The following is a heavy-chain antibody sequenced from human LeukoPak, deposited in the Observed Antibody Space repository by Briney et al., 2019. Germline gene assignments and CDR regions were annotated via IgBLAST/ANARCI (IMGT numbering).Heavy chain of an antibody. CDR3: AKDTERFIAVAGTGFGGFDY. Sequence: GSLRLPFAGSGFTFCSYAMNWVRQAPGKGLDWVSTISGSCGSSYYADSVKGRFIISRDNSTNTVYLQMNSLSAEDTAVYYCAKDTERFIAVAGTGFGGFDYWGQGTLVTVSS. J-gene: IGHJ4*02. CDR1: GFTFCSYA. CDR2: ISGSCGSS. D-gene: IGHD6-19*01. V-gene: IGHV3-23*01.